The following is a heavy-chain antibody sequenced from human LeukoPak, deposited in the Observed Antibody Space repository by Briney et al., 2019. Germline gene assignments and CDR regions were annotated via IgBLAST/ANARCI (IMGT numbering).Heavy chain of an antibody. CDR1: GFTFTSYA. J-gene: IGHJ4*02. Sequence: GGSLRLSCAASGFTFTSYAMSWVRQAPGKGLEWVSAISGSGGSTYYADSVKGRFTISRDNSKNTLYLQMNSLRAEDSAVYYCAKAYNWNYYYFDYWGQGTLVTVSS. V-gene: IGHV3-23*01. CDR3: AKAYNWNYYYFDY. D-gene: IGHD1-7*01. CDR2: ISGSGGST.